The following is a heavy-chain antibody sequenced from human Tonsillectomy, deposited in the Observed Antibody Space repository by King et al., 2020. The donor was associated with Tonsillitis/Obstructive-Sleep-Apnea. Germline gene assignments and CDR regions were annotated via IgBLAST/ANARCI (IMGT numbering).Heavy chain of an antibody. CDR1: GFTFSNAW. CDR3: TTAETDY. J-gene: IGHJ4*02. V-gene: IGHV3-15*01. Sequence: DVQLVESGGGLVKPGGSLRLSCAASGFTFSNAWMSWVRQAPGKGLVWVGLIKSKTDGGTTDYAAPVKGRFTISRDDSKTTLYLQMNSLKTEDTAVYYCTTAETDYWGQGTLVTVSS. CDR2: IKSKTDGGTT.